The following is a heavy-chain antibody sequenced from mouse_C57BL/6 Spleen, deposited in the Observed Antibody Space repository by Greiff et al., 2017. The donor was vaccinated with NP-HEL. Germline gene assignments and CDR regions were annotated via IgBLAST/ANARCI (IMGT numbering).Heavy chain of an antibody. CDR1: GYTFTSYW. J-gene: IGHJ4*01. CDR3: ARGMVTTVMDY. V-gene: IGHV1-53*01. D-gene: IGHD2-2*01. CDR2: INPSNGGT. Sequence: VQLQQSGTELVKPGASVKLSCKASGYTFTSYWMHWVKQRPGQGLEWIGNINPSNGGTNYNEKLKSKATLTVDKSSSTAYMQLSSLTSEDSAVYYCARGMVTTVMDYWGQGTSVTVSS.